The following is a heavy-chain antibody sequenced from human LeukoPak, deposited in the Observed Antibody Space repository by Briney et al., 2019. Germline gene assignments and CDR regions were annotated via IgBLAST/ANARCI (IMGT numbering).Heavy chain of an antibody. V-gene: IGHV5-51*01. CDR1: GYSFTSYW. CDR2: IYPGDSDT. CDR3: ARHVVMATGRYLDY. Sequence: GESLKISCKGSGYSFTSYWIGWVRQMPGKGLEWMGIIYPGDSDTRYSPSFQGQATISADKSINTAYLQWSSLKASDTALYYCARHVVMATGRYLDYWGQGTLVTVSS. J-gene: IGHJ4*02. D-gene: IGHD3-16*01.